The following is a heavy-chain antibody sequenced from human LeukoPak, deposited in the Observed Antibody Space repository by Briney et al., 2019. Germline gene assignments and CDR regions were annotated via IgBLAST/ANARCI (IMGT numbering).Heavy chain of an antibody. CDR3: ARGRVSSSTWYSTYYYYFYMDV. Sequence: PGGSLRLSCAASGFTFSSYSMNWIRQPPGKGLEWIGYVDHTGSTNFNPSLNGRVSISRDTTKNLFSLRLRSVTAADTAVYFCARGRVSSSTWYSTYYYYFYMDVWGKGTTVTVSS. CDR1: GFTFSSYS. V-gene: IGHV4-59*01. D-gene: IGHD1-1*01. CDR2: VDHTGST. J-gene: IGHJ6*03.